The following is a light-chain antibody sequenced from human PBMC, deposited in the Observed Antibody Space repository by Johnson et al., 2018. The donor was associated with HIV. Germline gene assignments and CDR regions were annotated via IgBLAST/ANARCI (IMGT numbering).Light chain of an antibody. J-gene: IGLJ1*01. CDR2: ANN. CDR1: SSNIGNNY. Sequence: QSVLTQPPSVSAAPGQKVTISCSGSSSNIGNNYVSWYQQLPGTAPKLLIYANNKRPSGIADRFSGSKSGTSATLGITGLQTGDEADYYCGTWDSSLSAFYAFGTGTKVTVL. CDR3: GTWDSSLSAFYA. V-gene: IGLV1-51*02.